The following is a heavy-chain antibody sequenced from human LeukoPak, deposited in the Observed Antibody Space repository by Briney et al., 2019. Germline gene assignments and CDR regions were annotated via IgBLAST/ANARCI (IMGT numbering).Heavy chain of an antibody. J-gene: IGHJ4*02. CDR3: ARGVTAYPYYFDY. D-gene: IGHD2-21*02. V-gene: IGHV4-59*01. Sequence: SETLSLTCFVSGGSISGSHWSWIRQSPGKGLEWIGYIHYTGITDYNPSLRSRVTISVDTSNHQFSLRLSSVTAADTAVYYCARGVTAYPYYFDYWGQGTLVTVSS. CDR2: IHYTGIT. CDR1: GGSISGSH.